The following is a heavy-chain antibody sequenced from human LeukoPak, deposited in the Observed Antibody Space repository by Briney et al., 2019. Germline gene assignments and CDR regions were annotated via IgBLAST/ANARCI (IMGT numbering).Heavy chain of an antibody. V-gene: IGHV1-18*01. CDR2: ISAYNGNT. J-gene: IGHJ4*02. Sequence: ASVKVSCKASGYTFTSYGISWVRQAPGQGLEWMGWISAYNGNTNYAQKLQGRVTMTTDTSTSTAYMELRSLRSDDTAVYYCARDSATFGAGSFYLPDFWGQGTLVTVSS. CDR1: GYTFTSYG. D-gene: IGHD3-10*01. CDR3: ARDSATFGAGSFYLPDF.